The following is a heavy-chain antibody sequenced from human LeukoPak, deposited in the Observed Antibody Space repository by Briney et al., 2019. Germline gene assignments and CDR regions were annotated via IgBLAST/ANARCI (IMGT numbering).Heavy chain of an antibody. CDR3: ARDKAAGPYYYYMDV. CDR1: GGSISSYY. CDR2: IYTSGST. V-gene: IGHV4-4*07. Sequence: SETLSLTCTVSGGSISSYYWSWTRQPAGKGLEWIGRIYTSGSTNYNPSLKSRVTMSVDTSKNQFSLKLSSVTAADTAVYYCARDKAAGPYYYYMDVWGKGTTVTVSS. D-gene: IGHD6-13*01. J-gene: IGHJ6*03.